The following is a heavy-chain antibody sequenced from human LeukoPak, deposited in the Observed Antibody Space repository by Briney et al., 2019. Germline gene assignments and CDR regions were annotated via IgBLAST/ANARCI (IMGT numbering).Heavy chain of an antibody. Sequence: PGGSLRLSCAASGFTFDDYGMNWVRQAPGKGLEWVSSISSGSSYIYYADSVKGRFTISRDNAKNPLYLQMNSLRAEDTAVYYCARANDDYYYYYMDVWGKGTTVTISS. V-gene: IGHV3-21*01. J-gene: IGHJ6*03. D-gene: IGHD4/OR15-4a*01. CDR2: ISSGSSYI. CDR3: ARANDDYYYYYMDV. CDR1: GFTFDDYG.